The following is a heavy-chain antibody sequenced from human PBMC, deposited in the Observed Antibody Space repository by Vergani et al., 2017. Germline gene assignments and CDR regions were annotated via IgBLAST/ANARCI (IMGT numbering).Heavy chain of an antibody. CDR1: GFTFSSYS. CDR2: ISYDGSNK. V-gene: IGHV3-30*18. J-gene: IGHJ4*02. CDR3: AKSLWGSGWYWGLDY. D-gene: IGHD6-19*01. Sequence: VQLVESGGGLVKPGGSLRLSCAASGFTFSSYSMNWVRQAPGKGLEWVAVISYDGSNKYYADSVKGRFTISRDNSKNTLYLQMNSLRAEDTAVYYCAKSLWGSGWYWGLDYWGQGTLVTVSS.